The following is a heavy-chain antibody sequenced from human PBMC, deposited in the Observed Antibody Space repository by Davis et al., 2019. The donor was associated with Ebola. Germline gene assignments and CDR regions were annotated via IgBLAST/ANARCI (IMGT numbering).Heavy chain of an antibody. Sequence: GGSLRLSCAASGFTFSSYGMHWVRQAPGKGLEWVAVIWYDGSNKYYADSVKGRFTISRDNSKNTLYLQMNSLRAEDTAVYYCARDLRGSYQFDYWGQGTLVTVSS. CDR3: ARDLRGSYQFDY. CDR2: IWYDGSNK. J-gene: IGHJ4*02. CDR1: GFTFSSYG. V-gene: IGHV3-33*01. D-gene: IGHD1-26*01.